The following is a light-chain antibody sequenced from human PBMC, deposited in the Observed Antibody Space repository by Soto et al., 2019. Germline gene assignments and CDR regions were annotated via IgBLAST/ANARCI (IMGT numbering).Light chain of an antibody. J-gene: IGLJ3*02. CDR3: SAYTSSATWV. V-gene: IGLV2-14*01. Sequence: QSALTQPASVSGSPGQSITISCTGTSSDVGAYKYFSWYQQHPGKAPKLMIYEVSNRPSGVSNRFSGSKSGNTASLTISGLQGEDEADYYCSAYTSSATWVFGGGTKLTVL. CDR1: SSDVGAYKY. CDR2: EVS.